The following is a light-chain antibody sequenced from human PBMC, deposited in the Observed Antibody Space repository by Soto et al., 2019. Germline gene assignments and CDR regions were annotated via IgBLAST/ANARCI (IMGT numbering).Light chain of an antibody. V-gene: IGLV2-11*01. J-gene: IGLJ3*02. CDR3: CSYAGSFTRV. CDR2: DAS. CDR1: TGDVGAYNF. Sequence: QSALTQPRSVSGSPGQSVTISCTGTTGDVGAYNFVSWYQLYPGKAPKLMIYDASKRPSGVPDRFSASKSGNTASLTISGLQAEDEADYYCCSYAGSFTRVFGGGTKVTVL.